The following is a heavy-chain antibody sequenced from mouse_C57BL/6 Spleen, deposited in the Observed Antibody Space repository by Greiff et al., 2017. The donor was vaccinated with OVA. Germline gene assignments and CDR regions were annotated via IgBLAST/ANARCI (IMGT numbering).Heavy chain of an antibody. CDR1: GFTFSSYA. V-gene: IGHV5-4*01. J-gene: IGHJ3*01. CDR2: ISDGGSYT. D-gene: IGHD2-4*01. CDR3: ARDGYDYDVRKFAY. Sequence: EVQLVESGGGLVKPGGSLKLSCAASGFTFSSYAMSWVRQTPEKRLEWVATISDGGSYTYYPDNVKGRFTISRDNAKNNLYLQMSHLKSEDTAMYYCARDGYDYDVRKFAYWGQGTLVTVSA.